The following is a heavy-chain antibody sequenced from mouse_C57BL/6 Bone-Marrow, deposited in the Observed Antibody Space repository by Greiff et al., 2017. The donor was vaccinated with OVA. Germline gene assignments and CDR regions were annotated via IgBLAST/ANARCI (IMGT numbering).Heavy chain of an antibody. Sequence: VKLQESGAELVRPGTSVKVSCKASGYAFTNYLIEWVKQRPGQGLEWIGVINPGSGGTNYNEKFKGKATLTADKSSSTAYMQLSSLTSEDSAVYFCARGYDYYWYFDVWGTGTTVTVSS. CDR2: INPGSGGT. J-gene: IGHJ1*03. D-gene: IGHD2-4*01. CDR3: ARGYDYYWYFDV. V-gene: IGHV1-54*01. CDR1: GYAFTNYL.